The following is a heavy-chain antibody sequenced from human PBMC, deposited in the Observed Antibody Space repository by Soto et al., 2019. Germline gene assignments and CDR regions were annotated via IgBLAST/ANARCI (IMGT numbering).Heavy chain of an antibody. CDR1: GFTFSGSA. Sequence: EVQLLESGGGLVQPGGSLRLSCAASGFTFSGSAMHWVRQASGKGLEWVGRIRSKANSYATAYAASVKGRFTISRDDSKNTAYLQMNSLKTEDTAVYYCTTNGDDFDYWGQGTLVTVSS. CDR2: IRSKANSYAT. J-gene: IGHJ4*02. D-gene: IGHD3-10*01. CDR3: TTNGDDFDY. V-gene: IGHV3-73*01.